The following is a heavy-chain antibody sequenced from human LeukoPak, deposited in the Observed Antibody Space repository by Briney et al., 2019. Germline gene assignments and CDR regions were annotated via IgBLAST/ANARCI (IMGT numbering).Heavy chain of an antibody. V-gene: IGHV5-51*01. D-gene: IGHD3-22*01. CDR2: IYPGDSDT. CDR3: ARAVYYDSTDAFDI. CDR1: GYIFTTYW. Sequence: GESLKISCKGSGYIFTTYWIGWVRQMPGKGLEWMGIIYPGDSDTRYSPSFQGQVTISADKSISTAYLQWSSLKASDTAMYYCARAVYYDSTDAFDIWGQGTMVTVSS. J-gene: IGHJ3*02.